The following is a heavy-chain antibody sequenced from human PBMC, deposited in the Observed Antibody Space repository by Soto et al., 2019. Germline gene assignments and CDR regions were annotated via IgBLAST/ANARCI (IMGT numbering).Heavy chain of an antibody. V-gene: IGHV4-34*01. CDR1: GGSFSGYY. J-gene: IGHJ6*02. CDR3: ARIGYGSRRDYYYYGMDV. CDR2: INHSGST. Sequence: SETLSLTCAVYGGSFSGYYWSWIRQPPGKGLEWIGEINHSGSTNYNPSLKSRVTISVDTSKNQFSLKLSSVTAADTAVYYCARIGYGSRRDYYYYGMDVWGQGTTVTVSS. D-gene: IGHD3-10*01.